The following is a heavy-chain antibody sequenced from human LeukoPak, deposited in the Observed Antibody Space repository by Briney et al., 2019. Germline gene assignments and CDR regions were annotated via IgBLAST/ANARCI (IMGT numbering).Heavy chain of an antibody. Sequence: SETLSLTCTVSGGSISSYYWSWIRQPAGKGLEWIGRIYISGSTNYNPSLKSRVTMSVDTSKNQFSLKLSSVTAADTAVYYCARIRYYYHRRLDSDLYYFDYWGQGTLVTVSP. CDR2: IYISGST. D-gene: IGHD3-22*01. CDR1: GGSISSYY. J-gene: IGHJ4*02. CDR3: ARIRYYYHRRLDSDLYYFDY. V-gene: IGHV4-4*07.